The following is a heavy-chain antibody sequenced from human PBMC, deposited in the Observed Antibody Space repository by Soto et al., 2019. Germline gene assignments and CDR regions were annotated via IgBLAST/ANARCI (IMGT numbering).Heavy chain of an antibody. CDR1: GFTFDDYA. CDR2: ISWNSGSI. CDR3: AKDRGMVFSFYFDY. Sequence: VQLVESGGGLVQPGRSLRLSCAASGFTFDDYAMHSVLQAPGKGLEWVSGISWNSGSIGYADCVKGRFTISRDNAKNSLYLQMKSLRAEDTALYYCAKDRGMVFSFYFDYWGQGTLVTVSS. D-gene: IGHD3-9*01. J-gene: IGHJ4*02. V-gene: IGHV3-9*01.